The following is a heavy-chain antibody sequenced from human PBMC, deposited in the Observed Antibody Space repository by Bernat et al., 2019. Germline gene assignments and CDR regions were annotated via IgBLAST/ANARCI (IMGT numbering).Heavy chain of an antibody. V-gene: IGHV3-7*01. CDR3: AKAVGSSSSMDDY. Sequence: EVQLVESGGGLVQPGGSLRLSCAASGFTFSSYWMSWVRQAPGKGLEWVANIKQDGSEKYYVDSVKGRFTISRDNSKNTLYLQMNSLRAEDTAVYYCAKAVGSSSSMDDYWGQGTLVTVSS. J-gene: IGHJ4*02. D-gene: IGHD6-6*01. CDR2: IKQDGSEK. CDR1: GFTFSSYW.